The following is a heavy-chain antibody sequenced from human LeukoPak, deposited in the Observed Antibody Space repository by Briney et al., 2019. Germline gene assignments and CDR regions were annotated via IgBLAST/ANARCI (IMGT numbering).Heavy chain of an antibody. CDR1: GLTVSSNY. V-gene: IGHV3-53*01. J-gene: IGHJ6*03. D-gene: IGHD2-2*02. Sequence: GGSLRLSCAASGLTVSSNYMSWVRQAPGKGLEWVSVIYGGGRTYYADSVKGRFTISMDNSKNTLYLQMNSLRAEDTAVYYCARVPLEFCSSTSCYRYYYIDVWGKGTTVTVSS. CDR3: ARVPLEFCSSTSCYRYYYIDV. CDR2: IYGGGRT.